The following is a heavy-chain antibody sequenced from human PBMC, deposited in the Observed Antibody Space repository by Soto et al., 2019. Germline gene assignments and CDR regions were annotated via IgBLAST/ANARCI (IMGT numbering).Heavy chain of an antibody. CDR1: GYTFTRSG. Sequence: GASVKVSCKASGYTFTRSGISWVRQAPGQGLEWMGWISTYNGDTNYAQTFQGRVTTTTDTSTSTVHMEVRSLRSDDTAVYYCAREGVAPYYYYGMDVWGQGTPVTSP. D-gene: IGHD5-12*01. J-gene: IGHJ6*02. V-gene: IGHV1-18*01. CDR2: ISTYNGDT. CDR3: AREGVAPYYYYGMDV.